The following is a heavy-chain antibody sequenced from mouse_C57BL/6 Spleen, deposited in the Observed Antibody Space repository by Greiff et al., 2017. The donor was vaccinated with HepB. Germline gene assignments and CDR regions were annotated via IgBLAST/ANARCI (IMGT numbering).Heavy chain of an antibody. Sequence: VQLQQSGPELVKPGASVKISCKASGYAFSSSWMNWVKQRPGKGLEWIGRIYPGDGGTNYNGKFKGKATLTADKSSRTAYMPLSSLTSEDSAVYFGAKLTGYYCDYWGQGTTLTVSS. CDR1: GYAFSSSW. V-gene: IGHV1-82*01. CDR3: AKLTGYYCDY. CDR2: IYPGDGGT. D-gene: IGHD4-1*01. J-gene: IGHJ2*01.